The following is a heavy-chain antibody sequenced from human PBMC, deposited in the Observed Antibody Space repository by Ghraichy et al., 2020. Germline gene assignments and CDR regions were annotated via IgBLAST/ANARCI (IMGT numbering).Heavy chain of an antibody. CDR3: VFPDQFGLEWGS. D-gene: IGHD3/OR15-3a*01. J-gene: IGHJ4*02. CDR2: ITTAGGT. CDR1: RFTFSNYA. Sequence: GGSLRLSCAASRFTFSNYAKSWVRQAPGKGLEWVSSITTAGGTYYADSVKGRFTISRDNSKNTLYLQMNSLRAEDTAVYYCVFPDQFGLEWGSWGQGTLVTVSS. V-gene: IGHV3-23*01.